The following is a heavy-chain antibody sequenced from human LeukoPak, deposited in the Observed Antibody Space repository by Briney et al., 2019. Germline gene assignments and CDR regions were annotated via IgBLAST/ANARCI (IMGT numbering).Heavy chain of an antibody. J-gene: IGHJ4*02. Sequence: SETLSLTCTGSGGSISSYYWSWIRQPPGKGLEWIAYISDIGSINYNPSLKSRVTISLDTSKNQLSLKLRSVTAADTAVYYCAGHHPRNTVDFWGQGTLVTVSS. CDR2: ISDIGSI. D-gene: IGHD2/OR15-2a*01. V-gene: IGHV4-59*08. CDR1: GGSISSYY. CDR3: AGHHPRNTVDF.